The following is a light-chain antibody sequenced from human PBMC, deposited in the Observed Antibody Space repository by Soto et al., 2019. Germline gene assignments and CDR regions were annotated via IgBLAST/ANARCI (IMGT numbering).Light chain of an antibody. CDR3: SSYTNITTRACV. Sequence: QSVLTQPASVSGSPGQSITISCTGTSGDIGSYNRVSWYQQHPGKAPKLIIYEVTDRPSGVSNRFSGSKSGNTASLTISGLQAEDEAEYYCSSYTNITTRACVFGTGTNLTVL. CDR2: EVT. CDR1: SGDIGSYNR. J-gene: IGLJ1*01. V-gene: IGLV2-14*01.